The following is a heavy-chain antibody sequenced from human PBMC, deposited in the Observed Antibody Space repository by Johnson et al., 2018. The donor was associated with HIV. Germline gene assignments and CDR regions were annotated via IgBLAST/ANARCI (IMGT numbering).Heavy chain of an antibody. Sequence: QVQLVESGGGVVQPGRSLRLSCAASGFTFSSYGMHWVRQAPGKGLEWVAVIWYDGTNRYYGDSVKGRFTISRDNSKNTVYLQMNGLRAEDTAVYHCAIRDAGGRDAFDIWGQGTIVTVSS. CDR1: GFTFSSYG. J-gene: IGHJ3*02. V-gene: IGHV3-33*01. CDR3: AIRDAGGRDAFDI. CDR2: IWYDGTNR. D-gene: IGHD1-26*01.